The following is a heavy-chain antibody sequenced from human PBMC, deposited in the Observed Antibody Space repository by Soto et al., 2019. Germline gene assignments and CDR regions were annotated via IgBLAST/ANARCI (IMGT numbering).Heavy chain of an antibody. CDR2: IWYDGSKK. D-gene: IGHD2-8*01. Sequence: GGSLRLSCASSGFTFSNYGIHWVRQAPGKGLEWVAIIWYDGSKKYYADSVKGRFTISRDNSKNTLYLQMNSLRAEDTALYYCARDLYTINPYYDLLDVRGPGTTVTVSS. CDR3: ARDLYTINPYYDLLDV. J-gene: IGHJ6*02. CDR1: GFTFSNYG. V-gene: IGHV3-33*01.